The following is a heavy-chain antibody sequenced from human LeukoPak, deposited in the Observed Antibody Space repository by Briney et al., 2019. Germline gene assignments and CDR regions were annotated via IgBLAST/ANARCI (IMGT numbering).Heavy chain of an antibody. V-gene: IGHV4-39*01. D-gene: IGHD1-26*01. J-gene: IGHJ4*02. CDR2: IYYSGNT. CDR3: ARHQYSGSYYHY. Sequence: PSETLSLTCNVSGGSVSISSYFWGWIRQPPGKGLEWIGSIYYSGNTYYNPSLKSRVTISIDTSKNQFSLGLTSVTAADTAVYYCARHQYSGSYYHYWGQGTLVTVSS. CDR1: GGSVSISSYF.